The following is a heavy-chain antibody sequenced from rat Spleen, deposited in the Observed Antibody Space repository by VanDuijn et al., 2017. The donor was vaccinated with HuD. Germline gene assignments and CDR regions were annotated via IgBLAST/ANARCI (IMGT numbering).Heavy chain of an antibody. CDR1: GFTFNNYW. D-gene: IGHD1-4*01. Sequence: EVQLVESGGGLVQPGRSLKLSCVASGFTFNNYWMTWVRQAPKKGLEWVATIIYDGSRTYYRDSVKGRFTISRDNAKSTLYLQMDSLRSEDTATYYCATHQPIRVYTKNWFAYWGQGTLVTVSS. J-gene: IGHJ3*01. CDR3: ATHQPIRVYTKNWFAY. V-gene: IGHV5S10*01. CDR2: IIYDGSRT.